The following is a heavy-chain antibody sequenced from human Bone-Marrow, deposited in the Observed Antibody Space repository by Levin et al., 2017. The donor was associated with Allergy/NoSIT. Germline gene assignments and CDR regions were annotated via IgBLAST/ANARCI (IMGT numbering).Heavy chain of an antibody. CDR3: ARDLWGRNAFDI. CDR2: ISSRDSK. Sequence: QTGGSLRLSCAASGFTISGNYMNWFRQAPGKGLEWVSLISSRDSKFHSDSVKGRFTISRDNSKNTLYLQMNNLRAEDTAVYYCARDLWGRNAFDIWGQGTVVTVSS. D-gene: IGHD3-16*01. V-gene: IGHV3-53*01. J-gene: IGHJ3*02. CDR1: GFTISGNY.